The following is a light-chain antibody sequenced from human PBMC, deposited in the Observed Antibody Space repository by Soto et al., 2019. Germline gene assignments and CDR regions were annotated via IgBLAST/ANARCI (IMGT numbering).Light chain of an antibody. CDR1: QSASSSY. CDR3: QQYGSSLIT. Sequence: EIVLTQSPATLSLSPGERATLSCGASQSASSSYLAWYQQKPGLAPRLLIYDASSRATGIPDRFSGSGSGTDFTLTISRLEPEDFAVYYCQQYGSSLITFGQGTRLEIK. CDR2: DAS. V-gene: IGKV3D-20*01. J-gene: IGKJ5*01.